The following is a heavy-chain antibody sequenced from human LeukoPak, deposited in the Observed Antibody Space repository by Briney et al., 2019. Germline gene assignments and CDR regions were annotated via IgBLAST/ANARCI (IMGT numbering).Heavy chain of an antibody. J-gene: IGHJ4*02. CDR1: GYTFTSYD. D-gene: IGHD6-19*01. V-gene: IGHV1-8*01. CDR2: MNPNIVNT. Sequence: SSVNVSCKASGYTFTSYDNKWVRQATGQGREWMGWMNPNIVNTGYAQKFHGRVTMTRNTSISTAYMELSSLRSEDKAVYYCARSVAGNLDYWGQGTLVTVSS. CDR3: ARSVAGNLDY.